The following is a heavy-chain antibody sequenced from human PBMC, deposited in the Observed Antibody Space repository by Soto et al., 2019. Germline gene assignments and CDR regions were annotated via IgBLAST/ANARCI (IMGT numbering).Heavy chain of an antibody. Sequence: QVQLVESGGGVVQPGRSLSLSCAASGFTFSSYGMHWVRQAPGKGLEWVAVIWYDGTKKYYADSVKGRFTISRDNSKTTLYLPMSSLRAEDTAVYYCARDYCGGDCYATDYWGQGTLVTVSS. D-gene: IGHD2-21*02. J-gene: IGHJ4*02. V-gene: IGHV3-33*01. CDR3: ARDYCGGDCYATDY. CDR1: GFTFSSYG. CDR2: IWYDGTKK.